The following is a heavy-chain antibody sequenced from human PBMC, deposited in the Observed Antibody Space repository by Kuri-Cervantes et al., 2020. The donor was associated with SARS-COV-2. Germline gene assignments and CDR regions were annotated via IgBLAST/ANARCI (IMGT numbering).Heavy chain of an antibody. J-gene: IGHJ4*02. CDR2: ISYDGSNK. CDR1: GFTFSSYA. D-gene: IGHD2/OR15-2a*01. CDR3: ARDGRWSMAIIDY. Sequence: GESLKISCAASGFTFSSYAIHWVRQAPGKGLEWVAFISYDGSNKYYADSVKGRFTISRDNSKNTLYLQMNSLRAEDTAVYYCARDGRWSMAIIDYWGQGTLVTVSS. V-gene: IGHV3-30-3*01.